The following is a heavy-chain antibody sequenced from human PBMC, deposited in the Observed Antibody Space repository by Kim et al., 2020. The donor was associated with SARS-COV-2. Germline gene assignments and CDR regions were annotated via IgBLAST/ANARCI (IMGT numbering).Heavy chain of an antibody. CDR3: AKDSRIRAVRGVSNWFDP. Sequence: GGSLRLSCAASGFTFSSYGMHWVRQAPGKGLEWVAVIWYDGSNKYYADSVKGRFTISRDNSKNTLYLQMNSLRAEDTAVYYCAKDSRIRAVRGVSNWFDPWGQGALVTVSS. V-gene: IGHV3-33*06. CDR1: GFTFSSYG. CDR2: IWYDGSNK. D-gene: IGHD3-10*01. J-gene: IGHJ5*02.